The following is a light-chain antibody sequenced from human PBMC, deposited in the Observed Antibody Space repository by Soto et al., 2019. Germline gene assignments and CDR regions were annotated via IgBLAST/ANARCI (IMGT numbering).Light chain of an antibody. CDR3: QQLNSYLST. Sequence: EIVLTQSPATLSLSPGERATLSCRASQNVANYLDWYQQKPGQAPRLLIYESSNRATGIAARFSGSGSATAFTLTISSLQPEDFATYYCQQLNSYLSTFGQGTRLEIK. CDR1: QNVANY. J-gene: IGKJ5*01. CDR2: ESS. V-gene: IGKV3-11*01.